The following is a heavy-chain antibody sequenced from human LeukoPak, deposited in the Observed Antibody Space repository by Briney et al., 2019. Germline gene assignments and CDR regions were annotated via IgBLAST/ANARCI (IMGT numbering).Heavy chain of an antibody. Sequence: SETLSLTCTVSGGSISSYYWSWIRQPAGKGLEWIGRIYTSGSTNYNPSLKSRVTISVDTSKNQFSLKLSSVTAADTAVYYCARAVGIAAADPYYYYYMDVWGKGTTVTVSS. J-gene: IGHJ6*03. V-gene: IGHV4-4*07. CDR3: ARAVGIAAADPYYYYYMDV. D-gene: IGHD6-13*01. CDR2: IYTSGST. CDR1: GGSISSYY.